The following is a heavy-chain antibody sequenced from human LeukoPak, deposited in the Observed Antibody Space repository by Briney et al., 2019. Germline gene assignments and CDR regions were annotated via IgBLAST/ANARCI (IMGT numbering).Heavy chain of an antibody. CDR1: GYTFPGYY. J-gene: IGHJ6*02. V-gene: IGHV1-2*02. D-gene: IGHD6-19*01. CDR2: INPNSGGI. Sequence: ASVKVSCKASGYTFPGYYLHWVRQAPGQGLEWMGWINPNSGGINYAQKFQGRVTMTRDTYISTAYMELSRLRSDDTAVYYCARGSSSGWYGMDGWGQGTTVTVSS. CDR3: ARGSSSGWYGMDG.